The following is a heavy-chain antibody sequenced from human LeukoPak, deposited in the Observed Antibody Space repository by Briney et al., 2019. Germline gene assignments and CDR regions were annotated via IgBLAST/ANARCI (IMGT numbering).Heavy chain of an antibody. CDR3: AKTVSGSYSYQGGDY. V-gene: IGHV3-23*01. CDR2: ISGSGGSA. D-gene: IGHD3-10*01. CDR1: GFTFSSYA. J-gene: IGHJ4*02. Sequence: GSLRLSCAASGFTFSSYAMTWVRQAPGKGLEWVSAISGSGGSAYYADSVKGRFTISRDNSKNTLYLQMNSLRAEGTAVYYCAKTVSGSYSYQGGDYWGQGTLVTVSS.